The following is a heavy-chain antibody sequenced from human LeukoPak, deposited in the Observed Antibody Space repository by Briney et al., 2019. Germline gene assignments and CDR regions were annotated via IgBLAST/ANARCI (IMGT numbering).Heavy chain of an antibody. D-gene: IGHD6-13*01. J-gene: IGHJ3*02. Sequence: GGSLRLSCAASGFTFSSYSMNWVRQAPGKGLEWVSSISSSSSYIYYADSVKGRSTISRDNAKNSLYLQMNSLRAEDTAVYYCARMYSNSWYNAFDIWGQGTMVTVSS. CDR2: ISSSSSYI. CDR3: ARMYSNSWYNAFDI. V-gene: IGHV3-21*01. CDR1: GFTFSSYS.